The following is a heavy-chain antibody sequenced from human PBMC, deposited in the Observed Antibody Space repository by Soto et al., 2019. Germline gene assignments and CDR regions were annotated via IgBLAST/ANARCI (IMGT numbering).Heavy chain of an antibody. J-gene: IGHJ4*02. CDR2: IYYSGST. CDR3: ARHRSFLELFDY. Sequence: PSETLSLTCTVSGGSIGSYYWSWIRQPPGKGLEWIGYIYYSGSTNYNPSLKSRVTISVDTSKNQFSLKLSSVTAADTAVYYCARHRSFLELFDYWGQGTLVTVSS. CDR1: GGSIGSYY. D-gene: IGHD3-3*01. V-gene: IGHV4-59*08.